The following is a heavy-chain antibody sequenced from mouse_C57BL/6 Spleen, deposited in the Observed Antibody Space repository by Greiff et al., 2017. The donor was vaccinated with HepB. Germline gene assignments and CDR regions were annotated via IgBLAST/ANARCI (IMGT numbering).Heavy chain of an antibody. CDR1: GYTFTDYY. CDR2: IYPGSGNT. Sequence: QVQLQQSGAELVRPGASVKLSCKASGYTFTDYYINWVKQRPGQGLEWIARIYPGSGNTYYNEKFKGKATLTAEKSSSTAYMQLSSLTSEDSAVYFCARWYYGSDWYFDVWGTGTTVTVSS. D-gene: IGHD1-1*01. CDR3: ARWYYGSDWYFDV. V-gene: IGHV1-76*01. J-gene: IGHJ1*03.